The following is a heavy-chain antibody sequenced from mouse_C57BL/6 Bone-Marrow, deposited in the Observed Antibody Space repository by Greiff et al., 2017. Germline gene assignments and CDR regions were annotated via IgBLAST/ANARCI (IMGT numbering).Heavy chain of an antibody. CDR3: AMNWGSRVFYWYFDV. CDR2: IHPSDSDT. V-gene: IGHV1-74*01. D-gene: IGHD1-1*01. J-gene: IGHJ1*03. CDR1: GYTFTSYW. Sequence: QVQLQQPGAELVKPGASVKVSCKASGYTFTSYWTHWVKQRPGQGLEWIGRIHPSDSDTNYNQKFKGKATLTVDKSSSTAYMQLSSLTSEDSAVYYCAMNWGSRVFYWYFDVWGTGTTVTVSS.